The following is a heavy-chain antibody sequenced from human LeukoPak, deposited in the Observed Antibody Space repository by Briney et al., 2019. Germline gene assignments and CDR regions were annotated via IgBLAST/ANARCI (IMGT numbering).Heavy chain of an antibody. CDR2: IYPGDSDT. D-gene: IGHD1-26*01. J-gene: IGHJ6*02. Sequence: GESLKISCKGSGYSFTSYWTGWVRQMPGKGLEWMGIIYPGDSDTRYSPSFQGQVTISADKSISTAYLQWSSLKASDTAMYYCARCIVGATSYYYYYDMDVWGQGTTVTVSS. CDR1: GYSFTSYW. CDR3: ARCIVGATSYYYYYDMDV. V-gene: IGHV5-51*01.